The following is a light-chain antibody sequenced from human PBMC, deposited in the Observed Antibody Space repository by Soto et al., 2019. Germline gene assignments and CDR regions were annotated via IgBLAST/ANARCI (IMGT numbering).Light chain of an antibody. CDR3: QQYNDWPLT. Sequence: EIVLTQSPGTLSLSPGERATLSCRASQSISSNLAWYQQKPGQAPRLLMFRTSSRATGIPARFSGTGSGTEFTLTISSLQSEDFALYYCQQYNDWPLTFGQGTK. CDR1: QSISSN. V-gene: IGKV3-15*01. CDR2: RTS. J-gene: IGKJ1*01.